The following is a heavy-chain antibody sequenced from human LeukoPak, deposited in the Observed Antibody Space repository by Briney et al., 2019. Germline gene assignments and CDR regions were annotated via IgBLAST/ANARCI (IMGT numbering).Heavy chain of an antibody. CDR3: ARATVVTFYYYGMDV. J-gene: IGHJ6*02. D-gene: IGHD4-23*01. CDR2: INHSGST. Sequence: PSETLSLTCAAYGGSFSGYYWSWIRQPPGKGLEWIGEINHSGSTNYNPSLKSRVTISVDTSKNQFSLKLSSVTAADTAVYYCARATVVTFYYYGMDVWGQGTTVTVSS. CDR1: GGSFSGYY. V-gene: IGHV4-34*01.